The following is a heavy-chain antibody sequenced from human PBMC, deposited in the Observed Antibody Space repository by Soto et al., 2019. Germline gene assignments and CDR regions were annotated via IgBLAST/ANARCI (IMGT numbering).Heavy chain of an antibody. Sequence: VASVKVSCKASGYTFTSYAMHWVRQAPGQRLEWMGWINAGNGNTKYSQKFQGRVTITRDTSASTAYMELSSLRSEDTALYYCARGSGYYYWDDYWGQGTLVTVSS. CDR3: ARGSGYYYWDDY. CDR1: GYTFTSYA. V-gene: IGHV1-3*01. D-gene: IGHD3-22*01. CDR2: INAGNGNT. J-gene: IGHJ4*02.